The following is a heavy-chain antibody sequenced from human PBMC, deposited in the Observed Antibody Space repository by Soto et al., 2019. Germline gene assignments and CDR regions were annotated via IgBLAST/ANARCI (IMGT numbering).Heavy chain of an antibody. CDR3: ARSYNYYDSTGYYGSVGYFDY. Sequence: GESLKISCKASGYSLTSYWIGWVRQMPGKGLEWMGIIYPGNSDTRYSPSFQGHVTISADKSISTAYLQWSSLKASDTAMYFCARSYNYYDSTGYYGSVGYFDYWGQGTLVTVPQ. J-gene: IGHJ4*02. CDR1: GYSLTSYW. D-gene: IGHD3-22*01. V-gene: IGHV5-51*01. CDR2: IYPGNSDT.